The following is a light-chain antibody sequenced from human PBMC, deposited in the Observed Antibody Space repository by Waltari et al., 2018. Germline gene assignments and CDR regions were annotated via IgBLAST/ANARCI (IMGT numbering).Light chain of an antibody. CDR1: PSNTGSNP. CDR3: GTWDDSLSGPV. V-gene: IGLV1-47*01. J-gene: IGLJ3*02. Sequence: QPVLTQPPSASGPPGQRVPIPCSGSPSNTGSNPVHWYQQHPGTAPKLPMYRNNQRPSGVPDRFSASKSGTSASLAISGLRSEDEADYYCGTWDDSLSGPVFGGGTKLTVL. CDR2: RNN.